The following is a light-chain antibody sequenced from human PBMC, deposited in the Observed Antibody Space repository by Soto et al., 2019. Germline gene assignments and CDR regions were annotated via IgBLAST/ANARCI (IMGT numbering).Light chain of an antibody. Sequence: QCALTQPASVSGSPGEAITISCTGTSSDVGGYNYVSWYQQHPGKAPKLMIYDVINRPSGVSNRFSGSKSGNSASLTISGLQAEDEADYYCSSYTSSSTYVVFGGGTKVTVL. CDR2: DVI. CDR3: SSYTSSSTYVV. J-gene: IGLJ2*01. CDR1: SSDVGGYNY. V-gene: IGLV2-14*03.